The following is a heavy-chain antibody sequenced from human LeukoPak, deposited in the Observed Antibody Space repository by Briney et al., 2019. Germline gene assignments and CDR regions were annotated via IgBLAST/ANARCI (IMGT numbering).Heavy chain of an antibody. D-gene: IGHD6-6*01. CDR2: INHSGST. V-gene: IGHV4-34*01. CDR1: GGSFSGYY. CDR3: ARGGRGVVATRRGYHFDY. Sequence: SETLSLTCAVYGGSFSGYYWSWIRQPPGKGLEWIGEINHSGSTNYNPSLKSRVTISVDTSRNRFSLKLSSVTAADTAVYYCARGGRGVVATRRGYHFDYWGQGTLVTVSS. J-gene: IGHJ4*02.